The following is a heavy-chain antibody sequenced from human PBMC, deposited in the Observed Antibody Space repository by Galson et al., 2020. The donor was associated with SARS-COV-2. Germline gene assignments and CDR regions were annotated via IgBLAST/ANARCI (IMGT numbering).Heavy chain of an antibody. D-gene: IGHD6-19*01. CDR3: ARDLGSNGWTGWFDP. J-gene: IGHJ5*02. CDR2: IGTSASKT. Sequence: PGGSLRLSCTASGFTFSNTDMNWVRQTPGKGLEWISHIGTSASKTHYADSVKGRFSVSRDNAKNSLYLQMNSLTVDDTAIYYCARDLGSNGWTGWFDPWGQGTLVTVSS. CDR1: GFTFSNTD. V-gene: IGHV3-48*03.